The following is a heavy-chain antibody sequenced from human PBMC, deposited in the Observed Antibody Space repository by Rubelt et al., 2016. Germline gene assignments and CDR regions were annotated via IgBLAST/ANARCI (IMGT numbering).Heavy chain of an antibody. V-gene: IGHV4-34*01. CDR1: GGSFSGYY. Sequence: QVQLQQWGAGLLKPSETLSLTCAVYGGSFSGYYWSWLRQPPGKGLEWIGEINHSGSPNYNPSLKSGVTMSVETSKNQVSLKLSSVTAADTAVYYCARDLGSSWYGGDNWFDPWGQGTLVTVSS. CDR3: ARDLGSSWYGGDNWFDP. J-gene: IGHJ5*02. D-gene: IGHD6-13*01. CDR2: INHSGSP.